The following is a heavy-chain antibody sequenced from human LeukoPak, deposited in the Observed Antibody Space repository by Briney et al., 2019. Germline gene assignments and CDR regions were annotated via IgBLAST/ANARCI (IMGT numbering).Heavy chain of an antibody. D-gene: IGHD1-1*01. Sequence: GGSLRLSCAASGFTFSSYNMNWVRQAPGKGLEWVSSISSSSSYIYYADSVKGRFTISRDNAKNSLYLQMNSLRAEDTAVYYCARYGKYNWNDSYGMDVWGQGTTVTVPS. CDR1: GFTFSSYN. J-gene: IGHJ6*02. CDR3: ARYGKYNWNDSYGMDV. CDR2: ISSSSSYI. V-gene: IGHV3-21*01.